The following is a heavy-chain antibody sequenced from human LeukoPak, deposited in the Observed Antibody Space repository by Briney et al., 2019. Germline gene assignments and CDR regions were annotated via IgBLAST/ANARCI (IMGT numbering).Heavy chain of an antibody. CDR1: GFTFSSYW. CDR3: ARVQWELRGVGSYFEY. V-gene: IGHV3-7*01. D-gene: IGHD1-26*01. CDR2: IKQDGSEK. Sequence: GGSLRLSCVVSGFTFSSYWMSWARQAPGKGLEWVANIKQDGSEKYYVDSVKGRFTMSRDNAKNSLYLQMNSLRAEDTAVYYCARVQWELRGVGSYFEYWGQGALVTVSS. J-gene: IGHJ4*02.